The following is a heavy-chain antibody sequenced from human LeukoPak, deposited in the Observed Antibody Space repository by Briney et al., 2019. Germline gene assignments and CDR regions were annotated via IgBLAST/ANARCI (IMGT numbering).Heavy chain of an antibody. J-gene: IGHJ1*01. CDR1: GFTFSSYG. CDR2: IRYDGSNK. D-gene: IGHD6-13*01. CDR3: ASWYSSSWYPEYFQH. Sequence: GGSLRLSCAASGFTFSSYGMHWVRQAPGKGLEWVAFIRYDGSNKYYADSVKGRFTISRDNSKNTLYLQMNSLRAEDTAVYYCASWYSSSWYPEYFQHWGQGTLVTVSS. V-gene: IGHV3-30*02.